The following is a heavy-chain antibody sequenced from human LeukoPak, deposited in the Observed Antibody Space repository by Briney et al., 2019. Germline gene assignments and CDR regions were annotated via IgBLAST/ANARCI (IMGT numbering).Heavy chain of an antibody. Sequence: SETLSLTCAVYGGSFSGYYWSWIRQPPGKGLEWIGEINHSRSTNYNPSLKSRVTISVDTSKNQFSLKLSSVTAADTAVYYCARGPIVVVPAARVAGWFDPWGQGTLVTVSS. J-gene: IGHJ5*02. CDR3: ARGPIVVVPAARVAGWFDP. V-gene: IGHV4-34*01. CDR2: INHSRST. D-gene: IGHD2-2*01. CDR1: GGSFSGYY.